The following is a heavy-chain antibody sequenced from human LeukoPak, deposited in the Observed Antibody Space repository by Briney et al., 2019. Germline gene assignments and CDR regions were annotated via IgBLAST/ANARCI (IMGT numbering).Heavy chain of an antibody. V-gene: IGHV3-21*04. CDR2: ISSSSSYI. D-gene: IGHD1-1*01. Sequence: GGSLRLSCAASGFTFSSYSMNWVRQAPGKGLEWVSSISSSSSYIYYADSVKGRFTISRDNAKNSLYLQMNSLRAEDTAVYYCAREISPTIGDPWGQGTLVTVSS. J-gene: IGHJ5*02. CDR3: AREISPTIGDP. CDR1: GFTFSSYS.